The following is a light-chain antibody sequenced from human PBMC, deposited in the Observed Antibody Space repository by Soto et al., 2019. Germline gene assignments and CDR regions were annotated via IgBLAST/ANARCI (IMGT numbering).Light chain of an antibody. CDR3: SSYAGTNNRYV. V-gene: IGLV2-8*01. Sequence: QSALTQPPSASGSPGQSVTISCTGTGSDIGGYNFVSWYQQRPGKVPKLIIYEVNKRTSGVPDRFSGSKSGNTASLTVSGLQADDEADYYCSSYAGTNNRYVFGTGTKLTV. CDR2: EVN. CDR1: GSDIGGYNF. J-gene: IGLJ1*01.